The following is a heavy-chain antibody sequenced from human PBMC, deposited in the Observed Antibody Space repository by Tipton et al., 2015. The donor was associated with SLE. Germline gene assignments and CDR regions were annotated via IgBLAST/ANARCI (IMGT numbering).Heavy chain of an antibody. J-gene: IGHJ4*02. CDR3: ASGRGSFGDY. Sequence: QVQLVQSGPEVKKPGASVRVSCKASGYTFTTYGISWVRQAPGQGLEWMGGIIPIFGTANYAQKFQGRVTITADESTSTAYMELSSLRSEDTAVYYCASGRGSFGDYWGQGTLVTVSS. CDR1: GYTFTTYG. D-gene: IGHD5-18*01. V-gene: IGHV1-69*01. CDR2: IIPIFGTA.